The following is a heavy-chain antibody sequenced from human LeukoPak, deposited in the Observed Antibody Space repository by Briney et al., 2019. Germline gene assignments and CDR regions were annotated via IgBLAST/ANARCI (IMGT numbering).Heavy chain of an antibody. D-gene: IGHD3-22*01. CDR1: GYTFTSYG. CDR2: IIPIFGTA. V-gene: IGHV1-69*06. CDR3: ASYYDSSGYYDY. J-gene: IGHJ4*02. Sequence: SVKVSFKASGYTFTSYGISWVRQAPGQGLEWMGGIIPIFGTANYAQKFQGRVTITADKSTSTAYMEPSSLRSEDTAVYYCASYYDSSGYYDYWGQGTLVTVSS.